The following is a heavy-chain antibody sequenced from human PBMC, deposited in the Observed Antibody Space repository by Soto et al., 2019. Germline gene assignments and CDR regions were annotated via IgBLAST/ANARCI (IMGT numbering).Heavy chain of an antibody. CDR2: INHSGST. Sequence: XGTLSLTCAVYGGSFSGYYWSWIRQPPGKGLEWIGEINHSGSTNYNPSLKSRVTISVDTSKNQFSLKLSSVTAADTAVYYCARGAITIFGVVTNYGMDVWGQGTTVTVSS. V-gene: IGHV4-34*01. CDR3: ARGAITIFGVVTNYGMDV. CDR1: GGSFSGYY. J-gene: IGHJ6*02. D-gene: IGHD3-3*01.